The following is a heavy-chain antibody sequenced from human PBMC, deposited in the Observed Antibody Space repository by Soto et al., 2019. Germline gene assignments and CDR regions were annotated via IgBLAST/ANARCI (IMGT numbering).Heavy chain of an antibody. CDR1: GGSISSSSYY. D-gene: IGHD3-16*01. CDR2: IYYSGST. V-gene: IGHV4-39*01. CDR3: ARYVLGLAWFDP. J-gene: IGHJ5*02. Sequence: SETLSLTCTVSGGSISSSSYYWGWIRQPPGKGLEWIGSIYYSGSTYYNPSLKSRVTISVDTSKNQFSLKLSSVTAADTAVYYCARYVLGLAWFDPWGQGTLVTVSS.